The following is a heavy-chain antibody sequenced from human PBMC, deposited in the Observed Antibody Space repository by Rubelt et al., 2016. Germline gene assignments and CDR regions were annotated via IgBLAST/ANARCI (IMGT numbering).Heavy chain of an antibody. D-gene: IGHD2-21*02. CDR1: GYAFTSYY. CDR3: ARAVECRLGGDCYLAPFDY. Sequence: QVQLVQSGAEVKKPGASVKVSCKASGYAFTSYYMHWVRQAPGQGLEWMGIINPSGGSTSYAQKFQGRVTMTRDTSTSTGYMELSSLRSEDTAVYYCARAVECRLGGDCYLAPFDYWGQGTLVTVSS. CDR2: INPSGGST. J-gene: IGHJ4*02. V-gene: IGHV1-46*01.